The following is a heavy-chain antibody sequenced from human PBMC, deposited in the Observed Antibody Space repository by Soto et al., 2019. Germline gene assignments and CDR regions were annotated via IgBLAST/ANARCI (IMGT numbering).Heavy chain of an antibody. D-gene: IGHD3-10*01. V-gene: IGHV4-34*01. CDR3: ARGAAQLLWFGELAPKDRFDY. J-gene: IGHJ4*02. Sequence: LSLTCAVYGGSFSGYYWSWIRQPPGKGLEWIGEINHSGSTNYNPSLKSRVTISVDTSKNQFSLKLSSVTAADTAVYYCARGAAQLLWFGELAPKDRFDYWGQGTLVTVS. CDR2: INHSGST. CDR1: GGSFSGYY.